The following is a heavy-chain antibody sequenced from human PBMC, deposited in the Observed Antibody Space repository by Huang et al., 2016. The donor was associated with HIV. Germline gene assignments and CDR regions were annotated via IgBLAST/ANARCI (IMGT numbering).Heavy chain of an antibody. V-gene: IGHV3-30*03. CDR3: VREGLRSTFTSSWYYFDS. Sequence: QAPLAESGGGVVRPGNSLRLSCSASGFTFTQYGMHWVRQAPGKGVEWVAAVSCDGSNRFDRDAVKGRFIISRDNSKNMLYLQMSSLRIEDTVVYYCVREGLRSTFTSSWYYFDSWGQGTLVTVSS. J-gene: IGHJ4*02. CDR1: GFTFTQYG. CDR2: VSCDGSNR. D-gene: IGHD3-16*01.